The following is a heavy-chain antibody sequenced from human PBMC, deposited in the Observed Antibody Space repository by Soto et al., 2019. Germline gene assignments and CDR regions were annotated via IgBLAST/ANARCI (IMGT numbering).Heavy chain of an antibody. CDR2: SRDKVHSHTT. CDR3: ARGVVSTGYFDY. J-gene: IGHJ4*02. D-gene: IGHD5-12*01. CDR1: GFTFSDHY. V-gene: IGHV3-72*01. Sequence: PGGSLRLSCAASGFTFSDHYMDWVRQAPGKGLDWVGRSRDKVHSHTTEYAASVKGRFTISRGDSENSLYLQMNSLKTEDTAVYYCARGVVSTGYFDYWGQGTLVTVSS.